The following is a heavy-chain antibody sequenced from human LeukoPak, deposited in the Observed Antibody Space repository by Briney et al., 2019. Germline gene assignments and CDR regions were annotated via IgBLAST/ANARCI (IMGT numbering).Heavy chain of an antibody. D-gene: IGHD6-13*01. CDR3: ARGYSSSWYTGGY. Sequence: SETLSLTCTVSGGSISSYYWSWIRQPPGKGLEWIRYIYYSGSTNYHPPLKSRVTISVDTYRNRFALKLSSVTAADTAGYYCARGYSSSWYTGGYWGQGTLVTVSS. J-gene: IGHJ4*02. CDR2: IYYSGST. V-gene: IGHV4-59*01. CDR1: GGSISSYY.